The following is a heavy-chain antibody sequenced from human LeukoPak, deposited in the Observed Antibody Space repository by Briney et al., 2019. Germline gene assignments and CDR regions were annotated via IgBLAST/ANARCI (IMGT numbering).Heavy chain of an antibody. V-gene: IGHV1-2*02. J-gene: IGHJ6*03. CDR3: ARVSGDYDFWSGYYTDYYYYMDV. D-gene: IGHD3-3*01. Sequence: ASVKVSCKAFGYTFTGYYMHWVRQAPGQGLEWMGWINPNSGGTNYAQKFQGRVTMTRDTSISTAYMELSRLRSDDTAVYYCARVSGDYDFWSGYYTDYYYYMDVWGKGTTVTVSS. CDR2: INPNSGGT. CDR1: GYTFTGYY.